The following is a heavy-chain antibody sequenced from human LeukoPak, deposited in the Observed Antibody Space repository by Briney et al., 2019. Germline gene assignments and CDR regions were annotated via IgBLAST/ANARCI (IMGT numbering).Heavy chain of an antibody. CDR2: INHSGST. D-gene: IGHD6-13*01. CDR1: GGSFSGYY. Sequence: SETLSLTCAVYGGSFSGYYWSWIRQPPGKGLEWIGEINHSGSTHYNPSLKSRVTISVDTSQKQFSLRLTSVTAADTAVYYCARGRYLTTGGGAAAGFLDYWGQGSLVTVST. J-gene: IGHJ4*02. CDR3: ARGRYLTTGGGAAAGFLDY. V-gene: IGHV4-34*01.